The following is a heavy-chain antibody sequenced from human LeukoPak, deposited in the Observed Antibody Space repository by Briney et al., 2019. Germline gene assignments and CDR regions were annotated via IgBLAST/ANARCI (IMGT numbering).Heavy chain of an antibody. CDR1: GFTFSSYG. V-gene: IGHV3-33*01. CDR3: ARDMGLEYCSSTSCYRFGYYYYYGMDV. CDR2: IWYDGSNK. Sequence: GGSLRLSCAASGFTFSSYGMHWVRQAPGKGLEWVAVIWYDGSNKYYADSVKGRFTISRDNSKNTLYLQMNSLRAEDTAVYYCARDMGLEYCSSTSCYRFGYYYYYGMDVWGEGTTVTVSS. D-gene: IGHD2-2*02. J-gene: IGHJ6*04.